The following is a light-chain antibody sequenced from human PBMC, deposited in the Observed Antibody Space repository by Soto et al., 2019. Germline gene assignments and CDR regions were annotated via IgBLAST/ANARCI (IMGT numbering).Light chain of an antibody. CDR3: QKYNNWPRT. CDR1: QSVSSN. V-gene: IGKV3-15*01. Sequence: EIVMTQSPATLSVSPGERATLSCRASQSVSSNLAWYQQKPGQAPRLLIYGPSTRATGIPARFSGSGSGTEFTLTISSLQSEDFAVYYCQKYNNWPRTFGQGTKVEIK. J-gene: IGKJ1*01. CDR2: GPS.